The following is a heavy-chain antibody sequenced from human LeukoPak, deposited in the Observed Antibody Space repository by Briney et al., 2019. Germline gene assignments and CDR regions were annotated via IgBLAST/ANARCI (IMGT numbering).Heavy chain of an antibody. CDR1: GFSFSNYW. CDR2: ISSSSSTI. J-gene: IGHJ4*02. V-gene: IGHV3-48*04. Sequence: PGGSLRLSCATSGFSFSNYWMHWVRQAPGKGLEWVSYISSSSSTIYYADSVKGRFTISRDNAKNSLYLQMNSLRAEDTAVYYCARDHLLSFGSSFFDYWGQGTLVTVSS. D-gene: IGHD6-13*01. CDR3: ARDHLLSFGSSFFDY.